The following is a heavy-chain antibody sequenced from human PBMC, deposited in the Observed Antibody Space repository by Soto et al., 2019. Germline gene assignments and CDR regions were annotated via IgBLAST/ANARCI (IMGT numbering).Heavy chain of an antibody. V-gene: IGHV3-30*03. D-gene: IGHD3-10*01. CDR2: ISYDGSNE. J-gene: IGHJ6*02. CDR1: GFTFSSSG. Sequence: QVQLVESGGGVVQPGRSLRLSCAASGFTFSSSGMHWVRQAPGKGLEWVAVISYDGSNEYYADSVKGRFTISRDNSKKTLYLQMTSLRAEDTAVYYCASCRGSGKRCYLGMDVWGQGTTVTVSS. CDR3: ASCRGSGKRCYLGMDV.